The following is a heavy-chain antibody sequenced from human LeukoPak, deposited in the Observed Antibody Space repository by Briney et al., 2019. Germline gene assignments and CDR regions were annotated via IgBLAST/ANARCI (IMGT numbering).Heavy chain of an antibody. D-gene: IGHD3-10*01. J-gene: IGHJ5*02. V-gene: IGHV4-34*01. CDR1: GGSFSGYY. CDR2: VNDSGST. Sequence: SETLSLTCAVYGGSFSGYYWSWIRQPPGKGLEWIGEVNDSGSTKYNLSLKSRVTISVDTSKNQFSLKLSSVTAADTAVYYCARRGLRYYYGSGSPNWFDPWGQGTLVTVSS. CDR3: ARRGLRYYYGSGSPNWFDP.